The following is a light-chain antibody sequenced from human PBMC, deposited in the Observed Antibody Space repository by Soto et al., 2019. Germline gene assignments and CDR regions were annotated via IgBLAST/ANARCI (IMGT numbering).Light chain of an antibody. CDR3: QQYGSSPRT. Sequence: EIGLTQSPGTLSLSPGERATFSCRASQSVSSNYLAWYQQKPGQAPRLLIYGAFKRATGIPDRFSGSGSGTDFTLTISRMEPEDFAGYCCQQYGSSPRTFGQGTKLHIK. CDR2: GAF. CDR1: QSVSSNY. V-gene: IGKV3-20*01. J-gene: IGKJ1*01.